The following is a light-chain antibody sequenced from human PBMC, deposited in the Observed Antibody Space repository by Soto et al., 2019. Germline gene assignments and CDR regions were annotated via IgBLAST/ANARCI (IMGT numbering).Light chain of an antibody. CDR3: QKTYSTPPT. Sequence: DIQMTQSPSSLSASVGDRVTITCRASQSISTYLNWYQQKAGLAPKLLIYAASSLQSGVPSRSSGSGSGTDFTLTISSLQPEDFATYYCQKTYSTPPTFGQGTKVDIK. J-gene: IGKJ1*01. CDR2: AAS. V-gene: IGKV1-39*01. CDR1: QSISTY.